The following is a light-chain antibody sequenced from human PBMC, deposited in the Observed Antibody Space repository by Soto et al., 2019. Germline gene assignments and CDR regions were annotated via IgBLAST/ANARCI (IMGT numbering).Light chain of an antibody. CDR1: QSIRNS. Sequence: EIVLTQSPGTLSLSPGERATLSCRASQSIRNSLAWYQPRPGQSPRLLIYAASSRATGVPDRFSGGGSATDFTRTVSRLEPEDFAVYYCQQYGGSPRTFGQGTTLEIK. CDR2: AAS. CDR3: QQYGGSPRT. J-gene: IGKJ2*01. V-gene: IGKV3-20*01.